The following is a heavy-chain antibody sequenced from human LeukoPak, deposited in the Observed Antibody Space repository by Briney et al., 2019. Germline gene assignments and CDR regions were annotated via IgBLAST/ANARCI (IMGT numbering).Heavy chain of an antibody. J-gene: IGHJ4*02. D-gene: IGHD3-10*01. CDR2: ISSSSSYI. V-gene: IGHV3-21*01. CDR3: AKDLMVRGVNYFDY. Sequence: GGSLRLSCAASGFTFISYSMNWVRQAPGKGLEWVSSISSSSSYIYYADSVKGRFTISRDNAKNSLYLQMNSLRAEDTAVYYCAKDLMVRGVNYFDYWGQGTLVTVSS. CDR1: GFTFISYS.